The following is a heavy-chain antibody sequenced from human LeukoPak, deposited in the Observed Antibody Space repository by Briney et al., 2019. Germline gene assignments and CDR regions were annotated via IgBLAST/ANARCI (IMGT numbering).Heavy chain of an antibody. V-gene: IGHV4-59*12. D-gene: IGHD6-19*01. CDR1: GGSLSTYY. Sequence: SETLSLTYSVSGGSLSTYYWTWTRQPPGKGLEWIGFIHQSWSTEYNPSLKSRVTMSLDTSRNQFSLKMSTVTDADTAVYYCSREQYTSGGSGWFGMDVWGQGTTVTVSS. CDR3: SREQYTSGGSGWFGMDV. CDR2: IHQSWST. J-gene: IGHJ6*02.